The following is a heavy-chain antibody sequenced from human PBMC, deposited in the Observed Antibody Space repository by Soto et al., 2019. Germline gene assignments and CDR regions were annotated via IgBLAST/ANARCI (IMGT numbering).Heavy chain of an antibody. CDR2: ISYDGSNK. D-gene: IGHD6-19*01. Sequence: PGGSLRLSCAASGFTFSSYAMHWVRQAPGKGLEWVAVISYDGSNKYYADSVKGRFTISRDNSKNTLYLQMNSLRAEDTAVYYCASYRSAGYSSGWYFGNYWGQGTLVTVSS. CDR1: GFTFSSYA. V-gene: IGHV3-30-3*01. J-gene: IGHJ4*02. CDR3: ASYRSAGYSSGWYFGNY.